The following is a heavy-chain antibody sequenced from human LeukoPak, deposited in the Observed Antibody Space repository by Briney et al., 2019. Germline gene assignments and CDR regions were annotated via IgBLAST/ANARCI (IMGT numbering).Heavy chain of an antibody. J-gene: IGHJ4*02. CDR3: ASFSSSWDGFDY. CDR1: GGSISSYY. CDR2: IYYSGST. V-gene: IGHV4-39*01. D-gene: IGHD6-13*01. Sequence: SETLSLTCTVSGGSISSYYWGWIRQPPGKGLEWIGSIYYSGSTYYNPSLKSRVTISVDTSKNQFSLKLSSVTAADTAVYYCASFSSSWDGFDYWGQGTLVTVSS.